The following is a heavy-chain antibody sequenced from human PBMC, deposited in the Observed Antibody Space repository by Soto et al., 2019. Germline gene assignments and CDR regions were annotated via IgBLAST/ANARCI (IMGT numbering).Heavy chain of an antibody. CDR1: GYTFTGYY. Sequence: GASVKASCKASGYTFTGYYMHWVQQDHEQGLEWMGWINPNSGGTNYAQKFQGRLTITKDTSKNQVVLKMTNMDPVDTATYYCAYRLYAGWLTGSYYDYWGPGTLVTVSS. J-gene: IGHJ4*02. D-gene: IGHD7-27*01. CDR2: INPNSGGT. V-gene: IGHV1-2*02. CDR3: AYRLYAGWLTGSYYDY.